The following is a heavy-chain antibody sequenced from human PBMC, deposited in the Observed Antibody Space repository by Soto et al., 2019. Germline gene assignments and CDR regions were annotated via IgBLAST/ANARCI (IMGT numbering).Heavy chain of an antibody. CDR1: GYTFTSYG. CDR2: ISAYNGNT. J-gene: IGHJ6*02. CDR3: ARDGIYCSSTSCYPTYYYYYGMDV. V-gene: IGHV1-18*01. Sequence: ASVKVSCKASGYTFTSYGISWVRQAPGQGLERMGWISAYNGNTNYAQKLQGRVTMTTDTSTSTAYMELRSLRSDDTAVYYCARDGIYCSSTSCYPTYYYYYGMDVWGQGTTVTVSS. D-gene: IGHD2-2*01.